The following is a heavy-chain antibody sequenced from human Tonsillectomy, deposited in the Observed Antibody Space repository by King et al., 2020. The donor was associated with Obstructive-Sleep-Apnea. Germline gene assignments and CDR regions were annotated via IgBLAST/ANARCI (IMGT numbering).Heavy chain of an antibody. CDR3: ATRPGFDWYFDL. V-gene: IGHV3-23*04. CDR1: GFTFSSYA. CDR2: ISGSGGRT. Sequence: VQLVESGGGLVQPGGSLRLSCAASGFTFSSYAMSWARQAPGKGLEWVSGISGSGGRTYYADSVKGRFTISRDNSKNTLFLQMNSLRAEDTAVYYCATRPGFDWYFDLWGRGSLVTVSS. D-gene: IGHD1-14*01. J-gene: IGHJ2*01.